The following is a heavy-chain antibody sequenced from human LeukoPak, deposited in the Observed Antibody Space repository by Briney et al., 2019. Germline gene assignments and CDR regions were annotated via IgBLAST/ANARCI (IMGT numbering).Heavy chain of an antibody. CDR3: ASSSRGYMPHGI. Sequence: TASETLSLTCAVYGGSFSGYYWSWIRQPPGKGLEWIGEINHSGSTNYNPSLKSRVTISVDTSKNQFSLKLSSVTAADTAVYYCASSSRGYMPHGIWGQGTMVTVSS. V-gene: IGHV4-34*01. CDR2: INHSGST. J-gene: IGHJ3*02. CDR1: GGSFSGYY. D-gene: IGHD5-18*01.